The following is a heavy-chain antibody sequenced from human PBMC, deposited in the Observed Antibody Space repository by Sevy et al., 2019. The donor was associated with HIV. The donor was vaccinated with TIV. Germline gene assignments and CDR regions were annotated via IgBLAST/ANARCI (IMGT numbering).Heavy chain of an antibody. CDR3: AKHVLDFWSGYPNWFDP. Sequence: GGSLRLSCVASGFTFSSYAMSWVRQAPGKGLEWVSAISGSGGSTYYADSVKGRFTISRDNSKNTLYLQMNSLRAEDTAVYYCAKHVLDFWSGYPNWFDPWGQGTLVTVSS. CDR1: GFTFSSYA. J-gene: IGHJ5*02. D-gene: IGHD3-3*01. V-gene: IGHV3-23*01. CDR2: ISGSGGST.